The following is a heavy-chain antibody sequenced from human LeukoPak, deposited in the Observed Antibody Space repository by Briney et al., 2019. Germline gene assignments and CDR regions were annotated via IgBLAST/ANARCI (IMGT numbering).Heavy chain of an antibody. V-gene: IGHV4-38-2*02. D-gene: IGHD7-27*01. CDR3: ARDLGQVARYYFDY. CDR1: GDSIRSGYY. J-gene: IGHJ4*02. Sequence: PSETLSLTCAVSGDSIRSGYYWGWIRQPPGKGLEGIGNTYHSGSNYYSPSLKSRVTISMDTSKNQFSLKLSSVTAADTAVYYCARDLGQVARYYFDYWGQGTLVTVSS. CDR2: TYHSGSN.